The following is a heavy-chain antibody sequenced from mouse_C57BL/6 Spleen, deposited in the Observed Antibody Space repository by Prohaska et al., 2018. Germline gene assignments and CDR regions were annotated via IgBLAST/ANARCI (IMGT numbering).Heavy chain of an antibody. CDR1: GFTFSGFW. V-gene: IGHV11-2*01. D-gene: IGHD2-1*01. CDR2: IKSDVSAI. CDR3: MRYGNYWYFDV. Sequence: EVQLLETGGGLVHPGGSRGLSCDGSGFTFSGFWMSWVRQTHGKTLEWIGDIKSDVSAINYAPSIKDRFTIFRDNDKSTLYLQMSNVRSEDTATYFCMRYGNYWYFDVWGTGTTVTVSS. J-gene: IGHJ1*03.